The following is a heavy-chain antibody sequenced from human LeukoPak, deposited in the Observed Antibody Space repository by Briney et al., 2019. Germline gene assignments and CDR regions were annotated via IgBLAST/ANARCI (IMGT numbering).Heavy chain of an antibody. Sequence: SQTLSLTCAVSGGSISSGGYSWSWIRQPPGKGLEWIGYIYHSGSTYYNPSLKSRVTISVDRSKNQFSLKLSSVTAADTAVYYCARLAAGRWFDPWGHGTLVTVSS. D-gene: IGHD6-13*01. CDR3: ARLAAGRWFDP. CDR2: IYHSGST. J-gene: IGHJ5*02. CDR1: GGSISSGGYS. V-gene: IGHV4-30-2*01.